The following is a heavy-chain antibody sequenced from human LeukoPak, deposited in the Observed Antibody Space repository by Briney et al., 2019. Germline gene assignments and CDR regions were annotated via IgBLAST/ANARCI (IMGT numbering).Heavy chain of an antibody. CDR3: ASRRETYYDILTGYYFDH. J-gene: IGHJ4*02. D-gene: IGHD3-9*01. Sequence: PGGSLRLSCAASGFTFSSCWMSWVRQAPGKGLEWVANIKQDGSEKYHVDSVKGRFTISRDNTKNSLYLQMNSLRAEDTAVYYCASRRETYYDILTGYYFDHWGQGTLVTVSS. CDR1: GFTFSSCW. CDR2: IKQDGSEK. V-gene: IGHV3-7*01.